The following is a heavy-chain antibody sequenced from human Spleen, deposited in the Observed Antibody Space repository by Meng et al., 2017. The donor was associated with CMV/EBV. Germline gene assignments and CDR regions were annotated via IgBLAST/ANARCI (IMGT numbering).Heavy chain of an antibody. CDR3: ARRGYTPIVVVPADIDY. D-gene: IGHD2-2*01. CDR1: GFTFSSYA. Sequence: QVQLVESGGGVVQPGRSVRLSCAASGFTFSSYAMHWVRQAPGKGLEWVAVISYDGSNKYYADSVKGRFTISRDNSKNTLYLQMNSLRAEDTAVYYCARRGYTPIVVVPADIDYWGHGTLVTVAS. CDR2: ISYDGSNK. V-gene: IGHV3-30-3*01. J-gene: IGHJ4*01.